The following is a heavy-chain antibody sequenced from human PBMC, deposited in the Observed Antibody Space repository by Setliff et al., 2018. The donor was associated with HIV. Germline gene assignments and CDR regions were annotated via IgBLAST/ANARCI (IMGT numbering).Heavy chain of an antibody. V-gene: IGHV4-38-2*02. D-gene: IGHD6-13*01. Sequence: PSETLSLTCDVSGFSISSRYYWGWIRQPPGKGLEWIGTVYYSGSTYYNPSLKSRVTISVDTSENQFSLKLSSVTAADPAVYYCARDGYSSSWYVISGSFDYWGQGILVTVS. CDR3: ARDGYSSSWYVISGSFDY. CDR2: VYYSGST. J-gene: IGHJ4*02. CDR1: GFSISSRYY.